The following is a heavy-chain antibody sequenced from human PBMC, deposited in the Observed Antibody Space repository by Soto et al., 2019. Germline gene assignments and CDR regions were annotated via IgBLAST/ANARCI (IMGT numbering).Heavy chain of an antibody. D-gene: IGHD6-19*01. Sequence: GASMKVSCKTSGYTFGSHYVHWVRQAPGQALEWMGIINPSPGSTSYAEKFQGRVTMTRDTSTSTAYMELSSLRSEDTAVYYCARAGRSSHSSGWYYFDYWGQGILVTVSS. CDR1: GYTFGSHY. CDR2: INPSPGST. V-gene: IGHV1-46*01. J-gene: IGHJ4*02. CDR3: ARAGRSSHSSGWYYFDY.